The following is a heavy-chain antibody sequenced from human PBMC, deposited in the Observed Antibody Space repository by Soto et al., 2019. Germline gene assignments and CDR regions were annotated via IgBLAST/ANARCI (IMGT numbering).Heavy chain of an antibody. Sequence: ETLSLTCAVSGGSLSGYYWSWIRQPPGKGLEWIGEINHSGSTNYKPSLKSRVTISVDTSKNQFSLKLSSVTAADTAVYYCARHCSSTSCYYYYMDVWGKGTTVTVSS. CDR1: GGSLSGYY. CDR2: INHSGST. V-gene: IGHV4-34*01. CDR3: ARHCSSTSCYYYYMDV. J-gene: IGHJ6*03. D-gene: IGHD2-2*01.